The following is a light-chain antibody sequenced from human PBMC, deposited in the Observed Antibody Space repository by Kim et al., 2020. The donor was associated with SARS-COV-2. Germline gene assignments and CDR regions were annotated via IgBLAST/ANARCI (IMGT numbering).Light chain of an antibody. CDR1: NSDVGGYNY. CDR2: DVS. J-gene: IGLJ2*01. CDR3: SSYTSSNTII. Sequence: QSALTQPASVSGSPGQSITISCTGTNSDVGGYNYVSWYQQHPDKAPKLMIFDVSKRPSGVSNRFSGSKSGNTASLTISGLQAEDEADYYCSSYTSSNTIIFGGGTQLTVL. V-gene: IGLV2-14*01.